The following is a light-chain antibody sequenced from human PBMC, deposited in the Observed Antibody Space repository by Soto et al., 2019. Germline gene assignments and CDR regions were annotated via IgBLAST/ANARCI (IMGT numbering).Light chain of an antibody. V-gene: IGKV1-5*03. CDR2: EAA. J-gene: IGKJ1*01. CDR3: QQSNNYPWT. Sequence: DIQMTQSPSTLSASVGDRVTITCRASQYIHNYLAWYQQKPGEAPKLLIYEAANLESGVPSRFSGSGTGTEFTLTISILQPDDVATYYYQQSNNYPWTFGQGTRVEI. CDR1: QYIHNY.